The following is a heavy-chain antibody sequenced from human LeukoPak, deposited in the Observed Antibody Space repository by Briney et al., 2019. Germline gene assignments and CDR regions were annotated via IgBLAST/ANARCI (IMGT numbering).Heavy chain of an antibody. CDR2: IYYSGST. Sequence: PSETLSLTCTVSGGSISSYYWSWIRQPPGKGLGWIGYIYYSGSTNYNPSLKSRVTISVDTSKNQFSLKLSSVTAADTAVYYCAREYSYGRLDYWGQGTLVTVSS. V-gene: IGHV4-59*01. CDR1: GGSISSYY. J-gene: IGHJ4*02. D-gene: IGHD5-18*01. CDR3: AREYSYGRLDY.